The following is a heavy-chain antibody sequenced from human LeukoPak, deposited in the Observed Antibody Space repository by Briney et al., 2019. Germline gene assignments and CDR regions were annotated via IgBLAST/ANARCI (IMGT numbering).Heavy chain of an antibody. V-gene: IGHV4-59*01. CDR2: IYNSENT. J-gene: IGHJ4*02. Sequence: PSETLSLTCTVSGGSISGYFWSWIRQPPGKGLEWIGYIYNSENTNYKPSLKSRVTLLVDTSKNHLSLKLRSVTAADTAIYYCASGFRGQLGYFDYWGQGTLVTVSS. D-gene: IGHD1-1*01. CDR1: GGSISGYF. CDR3: ASGFRGQLGYFDY.